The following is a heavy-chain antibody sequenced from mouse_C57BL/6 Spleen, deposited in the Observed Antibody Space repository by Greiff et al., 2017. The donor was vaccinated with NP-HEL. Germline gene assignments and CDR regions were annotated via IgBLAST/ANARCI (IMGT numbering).Heavy chain of an antibody. Sequence: EVQLQQSGPELVKPGASVKISCKASGYSFTGYYMNWVKQSPEQSLEWIGEINPSTGGTTYNQKFKAKATLTVDKSSSTAYMQLKSLTSEDSAVYYCARDYGSSYVADWGQGTLVTVSA. J-gene: IGHJ3*01. CDR2: INPSTGGT. CDR1: GYSFTGYY. CDR3: ARDYGSSYVAD. D-gene: IGHD1-1*01. V-gene: IGHV1-42*01.